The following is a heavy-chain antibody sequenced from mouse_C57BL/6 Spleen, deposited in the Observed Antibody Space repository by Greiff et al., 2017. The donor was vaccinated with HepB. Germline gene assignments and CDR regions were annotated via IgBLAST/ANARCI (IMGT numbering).Heavy chain of an antibody. J-gene: IGHJ1*03. Sequence: EVQRVESGGGLVKPGGSLKLSCAASGFTFSDYGMHWVRQAPEKGLEWVAYISSGSSTIYYADTVKGRFTISRDNAKNTLFLQMTSLRSEDTAMYYCAMSSNFWYFDVWGTGTTVTVSS. CDR3: AMSSNFWYFDV. CDR2: ISSGSSTI. D-gene: IGHD2-5*01. CDR1: GFTFSDYG. V-gene: IGHV5-17*01.